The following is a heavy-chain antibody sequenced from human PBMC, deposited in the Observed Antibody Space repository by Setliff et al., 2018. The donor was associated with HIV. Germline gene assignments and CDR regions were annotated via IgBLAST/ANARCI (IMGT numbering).Heavy chain of an antibody. V-gene: IGHV1-8*01. D-gene: IGHD1-1*01. J-gene: IGHJ6*02. Sequence: ASVKVSCKASGYTFPSYDINWVRQATGQGLEWMGWMNPNSGNTGYAQKFQGRLTMTRNTSISTVNMELSSLRSEDTAVYFCARVGRPHYLTPFYYYGMDVWGQGTTVTVSS. CDR3: ARVGRPHYLTPFYYYGMDV. CDR2: MNPNSGNT. CDR1: GYTFPSYD.